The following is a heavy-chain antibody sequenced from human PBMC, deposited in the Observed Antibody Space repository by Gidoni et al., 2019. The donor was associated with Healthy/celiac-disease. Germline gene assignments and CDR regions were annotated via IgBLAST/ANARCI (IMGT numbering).Heavy chain of an antibody. J-gene: IGHJ4*02. CDR1: GVPFSSYG. D-gene: IGHD5-18*01. V-gene: IGHV3-33*01. CDR2: IWYDGRNK. Sequence: AHLVEAGGGVVQPGRYLRLSCAASGVPFSSYGMHWVRQAPGRGLEWGAVIWYDGRNKYYADSVKGRFTISRDNSKNTLYLQMNSLRAEDTAVYYWARSLGLWSTRYFDYWGQGTLVTVSS. CDR3: ARSLGLWSTRYFDY.